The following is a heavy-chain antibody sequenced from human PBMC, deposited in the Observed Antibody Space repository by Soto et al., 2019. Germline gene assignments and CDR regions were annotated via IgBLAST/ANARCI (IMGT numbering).Heavy chain of an antibody. V-gene: IGHV3-74*01. Sequence: EVQLVESGGGLVQPGGSLRLSCAASGFTFSSYWMHWVRQAPGTGLVWVSRINGDGSSTSYADSVQGRFTISRDNAKNTLYLQLNSVRAEDTAVYYCTRDAYYDFWSGYSGYYYYYMDVWGKGTTVAVSS. CDR1: GFTFSSYW. CDR2: INGDGSST. D-gene: IGHD3-3*01. J-gene: IGHJ6*03. CDR3: TRDAYYDFWSGYSGYYYYYMDV.